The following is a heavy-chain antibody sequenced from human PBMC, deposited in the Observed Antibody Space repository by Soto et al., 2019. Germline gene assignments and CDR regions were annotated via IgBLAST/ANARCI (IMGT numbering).Heavy chain of an antibody. J-gene: IGHJ4*02. D-gene: IGHD5-18*01. CDR1: GGSINSGGYC. CDR3: SRGILV. Sequence: QVQLQESGPGLVKPSQTLSLTCTVAGGSINSGGYCWSWIRQHPGKGLDWIGCISYGGSTSYNPSLKSRVTISVDTSKNQFSLKLTSVTAADTAVYYCSRGILVWGQGALITVSS. V-gene: IGHV4-31*03. CDR2: ISYGGST.